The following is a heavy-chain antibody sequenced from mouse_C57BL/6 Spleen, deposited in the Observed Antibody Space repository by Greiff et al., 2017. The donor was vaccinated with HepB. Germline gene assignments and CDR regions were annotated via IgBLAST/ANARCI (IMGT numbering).Heavy chain of an antibody. J-gene: IGHJ2*01. CDR3: ARSYYGTFYYFDY. CDR2: IDPSDSET. V-gene: IGHV1-52*01. CDR1: GYTFTSYW. Sequence: VQLQQPGAELVRPGSSVKLSCKASGYTFTSYWMHWVKQRPIQGLEWIGNIDPSDSETHYNQKFKDKATLTVDKSSSTAYMQLSSLTSEDSAVYYCARSYYGTFYYFDYWGQGTTLTVSS. D-gene: IGHD1-1*01.